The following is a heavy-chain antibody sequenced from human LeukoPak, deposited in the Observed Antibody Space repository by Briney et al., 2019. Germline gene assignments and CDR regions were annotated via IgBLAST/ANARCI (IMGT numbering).Heavy chain of an antibody. CDR1: GFTFSSYA. CDR3: VRGFDAFDI. Sequence: GGSLRLSCAASGFTFSSYAMSWVRQAPGKGLEWVSVISGSGGSTYYADSVKGRFTISRDNAKNSLYLQMNGLRAEDTAVYYCVRGFDAFDIWGQGTVVTVSS. D-gene: IGHD5-12*01. J-gene: IGHJ3*02. CDR2: ISGSGGST. V-gene: IGHV3-23*01.